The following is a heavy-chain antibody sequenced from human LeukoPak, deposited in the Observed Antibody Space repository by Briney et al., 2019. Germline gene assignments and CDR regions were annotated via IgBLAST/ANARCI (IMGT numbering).Heavy chain of an antibody. V-gene: IGHV1-8*01. J-gene: IGHJ6*03. Sequence: ASVKVSCKASGYTFTSYDINWVRQATGQGLEWMGWMNPNSGNTGYAQKFQGRVTMTRNTSISTAYMELSGLRSEDTAVYYCARSSYCSSTSCYLTHYYYYMDVWGKGTTVTVSS. CDR1: GYTFTSYD. CDR2: MNPNSGNT. D-gene: IGHD2-2*01. CDR3: ARSSYCSSTSCYLTHYYYYMDV.